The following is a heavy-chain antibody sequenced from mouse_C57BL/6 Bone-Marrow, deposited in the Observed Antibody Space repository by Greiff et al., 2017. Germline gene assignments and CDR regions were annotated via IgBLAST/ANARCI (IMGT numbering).Heavy chain of an antibody. D-gene: IGHD3-3*01. J-gene: IGHJ2*01. CDR2: IDPENGDT. CDR1: GFNIKDDY. Sequence: VQLKESGAELVRPGASVKLSCTASGFNIKDDYMHWVKQRPEQGLEWIGWIDPENGDTEYASKFQGKATIPADTSSNTAYLQLSSLTSEDTAVYYCTTGGLYWGQGTTLTVSS. V-gene: IGHV14-4*01. CDR3: TTGGLY.